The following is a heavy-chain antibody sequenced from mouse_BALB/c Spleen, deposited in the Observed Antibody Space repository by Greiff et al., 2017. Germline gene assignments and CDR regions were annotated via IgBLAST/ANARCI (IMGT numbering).Heavy chain of an antibody. V-gene: IGHV5-6-4*01. J-gene: IGHJ4*01. D-gene: IGHD1-2*01. CDR2: ISSGGSYT. CDR1: GFTFSSYT. Sequence: EVKWVESGGGLVKPGGSLKLSCAASGFTFSSYTMSWVRQTPEKRLEWVATISSGGSYTYYPDSVKGRFTISRDNAKNTLYLQMSSLKSEDTAMYYCTRSFITTATDYWGQGTSVTVSS. CDR3: TRSFITTATDY.